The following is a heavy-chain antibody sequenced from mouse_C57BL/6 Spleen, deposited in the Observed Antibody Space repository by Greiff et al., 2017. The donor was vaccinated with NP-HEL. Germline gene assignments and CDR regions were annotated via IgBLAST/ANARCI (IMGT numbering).Heavy chain of an antibody. D-gene: IGHD1-1*01. CDR2: IYPSDSET. V-gene: IGHV1-61*01. J-gene: IGHJ1*03. CDR1: GYTFTSYW. Sequence: QVQLQQPGAELVRPGSSVKLSCKASGYTFTSYWMDWVKQRPGQGLEWIGNIYPSDSETHYNQKFKDKATLTVDKSSSTAYMQLSSLTSEDSAVYYCARKGDDYFGSSYVGYFDVWGTGTTVTVSS. CDR3: ARKGDDYFGSSYVGYFDV.